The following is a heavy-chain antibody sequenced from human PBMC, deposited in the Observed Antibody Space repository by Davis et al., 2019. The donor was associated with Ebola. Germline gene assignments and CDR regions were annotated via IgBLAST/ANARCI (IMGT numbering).Heavy chain of an antibody. D-gene: IGHD3-10*01. CDR2: ISGSGGST. CDR1: GFTFSSYA. Sequence: GESLKISCAASGFTFSSYAMSWVRQAPGKGLEWVSAISGSGGSTYYADSAKGRFTISRDNSKNTLYLQMNSLRAEDTAVYYCAKDRKGSYWGQGTLVTVSS. J-gene: IGHJ4*02. CDR3: AKDRKGSY. V-gene: IGHV3-23*01.